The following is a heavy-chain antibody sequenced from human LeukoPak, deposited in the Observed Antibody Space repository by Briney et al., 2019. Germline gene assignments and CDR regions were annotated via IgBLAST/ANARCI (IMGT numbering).Heavy chain of an antibody. CDR1: GYTFTSYG. Sequence: ASVTVSCTASGYTFTSYGISWVRQAPGQGLEWIGWISAYNGNTNYAQKLQGRVTMTTGTSTSTAYMELRSLRSDDTAVYYSARVLGPTTVTTFGALRPFDYWGQGTLVTVSS. CDR3: ARVLGPTTVTTFGALRPFDY. J-gene: IGHJ4*02. CDR2: ISAYNGNT. V-gene: IGHV1-18*04. D-gene: IGHD4-17*01.